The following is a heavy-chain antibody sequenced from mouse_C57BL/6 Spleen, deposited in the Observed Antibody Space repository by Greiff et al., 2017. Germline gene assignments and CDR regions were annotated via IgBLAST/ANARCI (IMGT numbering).Heavy chain of an antibody. CDR2: IYPGDGDT. CDR3: ARMIYYGYFDY. V-gene: IGHV1-82*01. CDR1: GYAFSSSW. Sequence: VQLQQSGPELVKPGASVKISCKASGYAFSSSWMNWVKQRPGKGLEWIGRIYPGDGDTNYNGKFKGKATLTADKSSSTAYMQLSSLTSEDSAVYFCARMIYYGYFDYWGQGTTLTVSS. J-gene: IGHJ2*01. D-gene: IGHD2-1*01.